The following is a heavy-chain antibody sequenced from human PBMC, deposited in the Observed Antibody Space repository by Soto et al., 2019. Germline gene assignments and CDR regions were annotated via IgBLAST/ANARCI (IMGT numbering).Heavy chain of an antibody. CDR3: ARDVGVGATTDWFDP. J-gene: IGHJ5*02. Sequence: QVQLVQSGSEVKKPGSSVKVSCKASGGTFSSYAISWVRQAPGQGLEWVGGIIPIFGTANYAQKFQGRVTITADESTSTGYMELSSLRSEDTAVYYCARDVGVGATTDWFDPWGQGTLVTVSS. CDR1: GGTFSSYA. CDR2: IIPIFGTA. D-gene: IGHD1-26*01. V-gene: IGHV1-69*01.